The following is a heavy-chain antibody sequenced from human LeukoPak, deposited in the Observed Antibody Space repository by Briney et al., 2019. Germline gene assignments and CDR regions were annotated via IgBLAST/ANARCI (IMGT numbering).Heavy chain of an antibody. V-gene: IGHV3-23*01. CDR3: AKDFRIGYSAHFDY. CDR1: GFTFSSYA. CDR2: ISGSGGST. D-gene: IGHD2-21*01. Sequence: GGSLRPSCAASGFTFSSYAMSWVRQAPGKGLEWVSAISGSGGSTYYADSVKGRFTISRDNSKNTLYLQMDSLRGEDTAVYYCAKDFRIGYSAHFDYWGQGALVTVSS. J-gene: IGHJ4*02.